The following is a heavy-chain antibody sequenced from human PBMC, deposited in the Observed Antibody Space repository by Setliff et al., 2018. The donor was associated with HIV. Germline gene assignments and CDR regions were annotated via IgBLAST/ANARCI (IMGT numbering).Heavy chain of an antibody. CDR1: GFTFSSYA. J-gene: IGHJ4*02. D-gene: IGHD3-16*01. V-gene: IGHV3-43D*03. CDR3: AKTTGSVLGTYYFDY. CDR2: IDWSGDKT. Sequence: GGSLRLSCAASGFTFSSYAMYWVRQAPGKNLEWVSLIDWSGDKTYYADSVNGRFTISRDNSKETLFLQMHSLRPEDTALYYCAKTTGSVLGTYYFDYWGQGTLVTVSS.